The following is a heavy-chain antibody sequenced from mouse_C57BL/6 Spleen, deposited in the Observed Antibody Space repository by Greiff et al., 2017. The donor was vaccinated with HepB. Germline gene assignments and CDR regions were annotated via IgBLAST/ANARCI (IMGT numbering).Heavy chain of an antibody. D-gene: IGHD1-1*01. V-gene: IGHV1-55*01. CDR3: ARDNYYGSRGYFDV. J-gene: IGHJ1*03. Sequence: QVQLKQPGAELVKPGASVKMSCKASGYTFTSYWITWVKQRPGQGLEWIGDIYPGSGSTNYNEKFKSKATLTVDKPSSTAYMQLSSLTSEDSAVYYCARDNYYGSRGYFDVWGTGTTVTVSS. CDR2: IYPGSGST. CDR1: GYTFTSYW.